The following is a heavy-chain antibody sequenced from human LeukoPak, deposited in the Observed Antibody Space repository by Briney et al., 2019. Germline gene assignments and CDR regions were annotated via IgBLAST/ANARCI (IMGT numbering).Heavy chain of an antibody. CDR2: IWFDGSRK. CDR1: GFTFSNYG. J-gene: IGHJ4*02. CDR3: ARSIGGLGTSSPIDY. Sequence: GGSLRLSCAAPGFTFSNYGLHWVRQAPGKGLEWGALIWFDGSRKYYGDAVKGRFPISRDNSKNTLSLQMNSLRAEDTAVYYCARSIGGLGTSSPIDYWGQGTLVTVSS. V-gene: IGHV3-33*01. D-gene: IGHD2-2*01.